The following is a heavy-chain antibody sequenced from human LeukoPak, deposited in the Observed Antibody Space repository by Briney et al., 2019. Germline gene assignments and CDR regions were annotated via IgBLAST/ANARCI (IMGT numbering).Heavy chain of an antibody. D-gene: IGHD4-17*01. Sequence: ASVKVSCKASGYTFNSYYMHWVRQAPGRGLEWMGIINPSGDFTSYAQKFQGRVTMTKDTSTSTVYMELSSLRSGDTAVFYCARDAMTSVTTSPYYFDYWGQGTLVTVSS. CDR2: INPSGDFT. V-gene: IGHV1-46*02. CDR3: ARDAMTSVTTSPYYFDY. J-gene: IGHJ4*02. CDR1: GYTFNSYY.